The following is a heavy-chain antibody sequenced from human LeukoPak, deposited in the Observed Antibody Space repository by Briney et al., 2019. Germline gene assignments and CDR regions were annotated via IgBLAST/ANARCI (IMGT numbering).Heavy chain of an antibody. D-gene: IGHD3-10*01. CDR3: VKGDPHYGSGFDP. CDR2: ISSNGGST. Sequence: GGSLRLSCSASGFTFSSYAMHWVRQAPGKGLEYVSAISSNGGSTYYADSVKGRSTISRDNSKNTLYLQMSSLRAEDTAVYYCVKGDPHYGSGFDPWGQGTLVTVSS. V-gene: IGHV3-64D*06. CDR1: GFTFSSYA. J-gene: IGHJ5*02.